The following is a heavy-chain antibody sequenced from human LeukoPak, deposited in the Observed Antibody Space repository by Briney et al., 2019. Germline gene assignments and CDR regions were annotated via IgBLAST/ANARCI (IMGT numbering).Heavy chain of an antibody. V-gene: IGHV3-21*01. D-gene: IGHD1-26*01. CDR1: GFTFSSYS. Sequence: GGSLRLSCAASGFTFSSYSMNWVRQAPGKGLEWVSSISSSSSYIYYADSVKGRFTISRDNAKNSLDLQMNSLRAEDTAVYYCARDKWAHSNYLDYWGQGTLVTVSS. CDR2: ISSSSSYI. CDR3: ARDKWAHSNYLDY. J-gene: IGHJ4*02.